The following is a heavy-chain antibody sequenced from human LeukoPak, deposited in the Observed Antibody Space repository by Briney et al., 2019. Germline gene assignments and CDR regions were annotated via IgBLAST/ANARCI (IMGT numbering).Heavy chain of an antibody. Sequence: GGSLRLSCAASGFTFSDYCMSWIRQAPGKGLEWVSYISSSSTYTNYADSVKGRFTISRDNAKNSLYLQMNSLRAEDTAVYYCARTPAGTTEFDYWGQGTLVTVSS. CDR1: GFTFSDYC. D-gene: IGHD1-1*01. CDR2: ISSSSTYT. V-gene: IGHV3-11*03. J-gene: IGHJ4*02. CDR3: ARTPAGTTEFDY.